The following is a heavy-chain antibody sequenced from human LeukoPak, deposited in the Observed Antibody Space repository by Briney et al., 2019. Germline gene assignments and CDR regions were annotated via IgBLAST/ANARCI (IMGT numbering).Heavy chain of an antibody. D-gene: IGHD5-12*01. J-gene: IGHJ4*02. CDR2: INHSGST. CDR3: ARARGTVAIDY. V-gene: IGHV4-34*01. Sequence: PSETLSLTCAVCGGSFSGYYWSWIRQTPGKGLEWIGEINHSGSTNYNPSLKSRFIISVDTSKNQFSLRMRSVTAADTAVYYCARARGTVAIDYWGQGTLVTVSS. CDR1: GGSFSGYY.